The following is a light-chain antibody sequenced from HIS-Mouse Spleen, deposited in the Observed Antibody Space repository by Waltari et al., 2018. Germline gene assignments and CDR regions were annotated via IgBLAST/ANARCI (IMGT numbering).Light chain of an antibody. Sequence: QSALTQPASVSGSPGQSITISCTGTSSDVGSYNLVSWYQQHPGKAPKLMIYEGSKRPSGVSNRFSGSKSGNTAFLTISGLQAEDEADYYCCSYAGSSTLVFGGGTKLTV. J-gene: IGLJ2*01. CDR3: CSYAGSSTLV. V-gene: IGLV2-23*01. CDR1: SSDVGSYNL. CDR2: EGS.